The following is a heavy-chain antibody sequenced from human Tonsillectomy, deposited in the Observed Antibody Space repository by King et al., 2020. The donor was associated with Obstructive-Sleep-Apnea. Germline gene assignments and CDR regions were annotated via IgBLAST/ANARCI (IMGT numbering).Heavy chain of an antibody. CDR3: ARDSSGWHHFDY. V-gene: IGHV3-30*04. CDR2: ISYDGSNK. Sequence: QLVQSGGGVVQPGRSLRLSCAASGFTFSSYAMHWVRQAPGKGLEWVAVISYDGSNKYYADSVKGRFTISRDNSKNTLYLQMNSLRAEDTAVYYCARDSSGWHHFDYWGQGTLVTVSS. D-gene: IGHD6-19*01. J-gene: IGHJ4*02. CDR1: GFTFSSYA.